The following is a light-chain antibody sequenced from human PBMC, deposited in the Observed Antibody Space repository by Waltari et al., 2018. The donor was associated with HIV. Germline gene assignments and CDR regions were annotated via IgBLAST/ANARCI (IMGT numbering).Light chain of an antibody. CDR3: QQYNNWPPWT. J-gene: IGKJ1*01. Sequence: EVVMTQSPATVSVSPGERVTLSCRASQNISSDLAWLQQRPGQAPRLVIYNAVTSAIGIPATISGSGSGTEFSLTIGSLQSEDVATYYCQQYNNWPPWTFGQGTKV. CDR2: NAV. V-gene: IGKV3D-15*01. CDR1: QNISSD.